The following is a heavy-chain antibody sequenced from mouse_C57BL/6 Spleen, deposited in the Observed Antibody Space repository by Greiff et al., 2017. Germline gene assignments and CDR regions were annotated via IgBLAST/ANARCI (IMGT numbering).Heavy chain of an antibody. V-gene: IGHV1-9*01. Sequence: QVQLQQSGAELMKPGASVKLSCKATGYTFTGYWIEWVKQRPGHGLEWIGEILPGSGSTNYNEKFKGKATFTADTSSNTAYMQLSSLTTEDSAIYYCARWIITTVVANYYAMDYWGQGTSVTVSS. D-gene: IGHD1-1*01. CDR1: GYTFTGYW. CDR3: ARWIITTVVANYYAMDY. J-gene: IGHJ4*01. CDR2: ILPGSGST.